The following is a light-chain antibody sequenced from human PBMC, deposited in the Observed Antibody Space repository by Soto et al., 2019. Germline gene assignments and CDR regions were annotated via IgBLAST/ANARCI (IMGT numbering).Light chain of an antibody. CDR3: QQYGNSPIT. J-gene: IGKJ5*01. CDR2: DAS. Sequence: EFVLTQSPGTLSLSPGERATLSCRASQTVRNNYLAWYQQKPGQAPRLLIYDASTRAAGVPARFSGSGSGTDFTLTISRLEPEDFAVYYCQQYGNSPITFGQGTRLEIK. V-gene: IGKV3-20*01. CDR1: QTVRNNY.